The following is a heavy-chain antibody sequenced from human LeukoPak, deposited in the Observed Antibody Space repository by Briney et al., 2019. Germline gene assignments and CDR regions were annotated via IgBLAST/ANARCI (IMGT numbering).Heavy chain of an antibody. Sequence: PGGSLRLSCEASGFIVSSNYMNWVCQAPGKGLEWVSVIYSGGTTFYADSVKGRFTISRDSSKNTLFLQMNGLRAEDTAVYYCVRASSIGAAGLFDFWGQGTPVTVSS. CDR3: VRASSIGAAGLFDF. D-gene: IGHD6-13*01. V-gene: IGHV3-53*01. CDR1: GFIVSSNY. J-gene: IGHJ4*02. CDR2: IYSGGTT.